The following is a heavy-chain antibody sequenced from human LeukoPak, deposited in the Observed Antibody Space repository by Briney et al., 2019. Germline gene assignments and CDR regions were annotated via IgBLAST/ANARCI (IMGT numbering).Heavy chain of an antibody. CDR2: ISSSGSTI. Sequence: GGSLRLSCAASGFTFSDYYMSWIRQAPGKGLEWVSYISSSGSTIYYADSVKGRFTISRDNSKNTLYLQMNSLRAEDTAVYYCARDLGYSSSSAVMDYWGQGTLVTVSS. D-gene: IGHD6-6*01. V-gene: IGHV3-11*04. CDR3: ARDLGYSSSSAVMDY. J-gene: IGHJ4*02. CDR1: GFTFSDYY.